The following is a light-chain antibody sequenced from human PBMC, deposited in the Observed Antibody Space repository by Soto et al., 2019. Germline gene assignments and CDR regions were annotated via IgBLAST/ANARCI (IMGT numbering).Light chain of an antibody. J-gene: IGKJ1*01. CDR2: AAS. CDR3: QQYLTSAQT. Sequence: EIVLTQSPGTLSLSPGESATLSCRASQTVGSNYLAWYQQRPGQAPRLLINAASSRATGIPDRISASGSVTDFTLAVSRWEPEDFAVYYWQQYLTSAQTCGQGTKVELK. CDR1: QTVGSNY. V-gene: IGKV3-20*01.